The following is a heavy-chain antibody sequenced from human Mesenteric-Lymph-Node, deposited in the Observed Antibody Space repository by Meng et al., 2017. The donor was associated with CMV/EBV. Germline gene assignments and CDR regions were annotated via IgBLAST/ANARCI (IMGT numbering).Heavy chain of an antibody. CDR2: IIPVLDTS. D-gene: IGHD3-10*01. V-gene: IGHV1-69*01. J-gene: IGHJ5*02. CDR1: STYA. Sequence: STYAISWVRQAPGKGLEWMGGIIPVLDTSNYAEKFQGRITITADESTSTAYMELSSLRYDDTAVYYCARGGLTYYFGSGSLPGWFDPWGQGTLVTVSS. CDR3: ARGGLTYYFGSGSLPGWFDP.